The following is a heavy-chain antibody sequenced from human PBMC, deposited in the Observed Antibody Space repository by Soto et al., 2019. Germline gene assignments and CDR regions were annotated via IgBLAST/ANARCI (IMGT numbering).Heavy chain of an antibody. CDR3: ARDRDYSHTDADIDY. CDR2: ISGYNGYT. V-gene: IGHV1-18*01. D-gene: IGHD3-16*01. J-gene: IGHJ4*02. CDR1: GYNFNTYG. Sequence: QVQLMQSGAEVRRPGTSMRISCTTSGYNFNTYGIIWVRQAPGQGLEWMGWISGYNGYTKYAQNFEDRVTLSTDPSTSTAFLDVRNLRSGDTALYFCARDRDYSHTDADIDYWGQGTLVTVSS.